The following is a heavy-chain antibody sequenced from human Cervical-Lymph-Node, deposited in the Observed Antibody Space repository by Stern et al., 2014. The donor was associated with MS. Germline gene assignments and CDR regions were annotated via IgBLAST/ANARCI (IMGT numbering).Heavy chain of an antibody. CDR3: ARVAITMVRGVDYGMDV. CDR1: GGSISSGGYY. Sequence: VHLVESGPGLVKPSQTLSLTCTVSGGSISSGGYYWSWIRQHPGKGLEWIGYIYYSGSTYYNPSLKSRVTISVDTSKNQFSLKLSSVTAADTAVYYCARVAITMVRGVDYGMDVWGQGTTVTVSS. J-gene: IGHJ6*02. V-gene: IGHV4-31*03. CDR2: IYYSGST. D-gene: IGHD3-10*01.